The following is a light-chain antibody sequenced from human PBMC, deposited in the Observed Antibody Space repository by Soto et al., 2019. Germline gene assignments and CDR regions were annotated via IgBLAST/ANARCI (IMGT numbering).Light chain of an antibody. J-gene: IGKJ1*01. CDR2: GAS. CDR1: QSVSSN. V-gene: IGKV3-15*01. CDR3: QQYNNWPPWT. Sequence: EIVMTQSPATLSVSPGERATLSCRASQSVSSNLAWYQQKPGQAPSLLIYGASTRATGIPARFSGSESGTEFTLTISSLQSEDFAVYYCQQYNNWPPWTFAQGTKVEIK.